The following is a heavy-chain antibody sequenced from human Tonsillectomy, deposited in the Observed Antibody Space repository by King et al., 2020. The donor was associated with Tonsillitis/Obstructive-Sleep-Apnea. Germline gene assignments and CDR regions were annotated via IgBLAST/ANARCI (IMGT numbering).Heavy chain of an antibody. CDR3: ARAAPGTGNTPFDD. D-gene: IGHD1-7*01. J-gene: IGHJ4*02. Sequence: QLVQSGAEVKKPGESLKISCKGSGYRFTSHWIGWVRQMPGKGLEWMGIIYPSDSDTRYSPSFQGQVTISADKSISTAYLQWGSLKASDTSIYYCARAAPGTGNTPFDDWGQGTLVTVSS. CDR2: IYPSDSDT. CDR1: GYRFTSHW. V-gene: IGHV5-51*01.